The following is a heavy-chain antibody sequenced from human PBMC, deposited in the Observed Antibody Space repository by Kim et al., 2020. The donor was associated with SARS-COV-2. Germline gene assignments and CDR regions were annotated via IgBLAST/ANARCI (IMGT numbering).Heavy chain of an antibody. Sequence: NYAQKFQGRVTMTRDTSSSTAYMELSRLRSDDTALYYCARGIGAPINFDYWGQGTLVTVSS. CDR3: ARGIGAPINFDY. V-gene: IGHV1-2*02. D-gene: IGHD3-16*02. J-gene: IGHJ4*02.